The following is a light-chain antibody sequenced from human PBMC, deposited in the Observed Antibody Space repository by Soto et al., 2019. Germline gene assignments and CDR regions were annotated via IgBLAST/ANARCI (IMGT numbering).Light chain of an antibody. V-gene: IGKV3-15*01. Sequence: EIVMTQSPATLSVSPGERATLSCRASQSVGSKLAWYQQKPGQAPRLLIYGASTRATGIPARFSGSGSGTEFTLTISSLQSEDFAVYYCHQRKSWPRTFGQGPRWIS. CDR2: GAS. J-gene: IGKJ1*01. CDR1: QSVGSK. CDR3: HQRKSWPRT.